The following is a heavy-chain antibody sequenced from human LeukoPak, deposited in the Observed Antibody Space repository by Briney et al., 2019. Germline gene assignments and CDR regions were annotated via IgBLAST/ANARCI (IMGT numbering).Heavy chain of an antibody. D-gene: IGHD3-3*01. Sequence: NASETLSLTCTVSGGSISSYYWSWIRQPPGKGLEWIGYIYTSGSTNYNPSLKSRVTISVDTSKNQFSLKLSSVTAADTAVYYCARLSSHYDFWSGYYPAYMDVWGKGTTVTVSS. CDR2: IYTSGST. CDR1: GGSISSYY. V-gene: IGHV4-4*09. CDR3: ARLSSHYDFWSGYYPAYMDV. J-gene: IGHJ6*03.